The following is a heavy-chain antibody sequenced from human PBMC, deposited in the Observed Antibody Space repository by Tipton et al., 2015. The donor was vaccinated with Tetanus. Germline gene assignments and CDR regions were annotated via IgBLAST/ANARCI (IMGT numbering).Heavy chain of an antibody. CDR1: GFTFSSYA. D-gene: IGHD3-22*01. CDR3: ARGSYYYDSSGYLSGDY. CDR2: ISYDGSNK. J-gene: IGHJ4*02. Sequence: SLRLSCAASGFTFSSYAMHWVRQAPGKGLEWVAVISYDGSNKYYADSVKGRFTISRDNSKNTLYLQMNSLRAEDTTVYYCARGSYYYDSSGYLSGDYWGRGTLVTVSS. V-gene: IGHV3-30*04.